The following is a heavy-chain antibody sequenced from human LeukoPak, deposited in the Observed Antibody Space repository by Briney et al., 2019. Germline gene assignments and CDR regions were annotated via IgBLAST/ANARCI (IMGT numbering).Heavy chain of an antibody. V-gene: IGHV1-2*04. CDR2: INPNSGGT. J-gene: IGHJ6*02. Sequence: ASVTVSCMASGYTFTGYYMHWVRQAPGQGLEGMGWINPNSGGTNYAQKFQGWVTMTRETSISTAYMELSRLRSDDTAVYYCARGRIEAAGTTSDSYGMDVWGQGTTVTVSS. D-gene: IGHD6-13*01. CDR1: GYTFTGYY. CDR3: ARGRIEAAGTTSDSYGMDV.